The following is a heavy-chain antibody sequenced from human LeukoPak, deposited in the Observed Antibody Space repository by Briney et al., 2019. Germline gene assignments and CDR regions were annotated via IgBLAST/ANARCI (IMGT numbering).Heavy chain of an antibody. CDR3: ARGLTMSHDAFDI. CDR2: ISTYNGNT. CDR1: GYTFIRYG. Sequence: ASVKVSCKGSGYTFIRYGINWVRQAPGQGLEWMGWISTYNGNTNDAQKFQGRVSMTTDTSTNTAYMELRSLRSDDTAVYYCARGLTMSHDAFDIWGQGTMVTVSS. J-gene: IGHJ3*02. D-gene: IGHD3-10*02. V-gene: IGHV1-18*01.